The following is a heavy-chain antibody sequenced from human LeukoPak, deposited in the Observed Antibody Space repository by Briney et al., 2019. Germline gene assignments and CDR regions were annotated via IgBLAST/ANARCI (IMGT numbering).Heavy chain of an antibody. CDR3: ARTRLLWFGESKTYFDY. Sequence: GGSLRLSCAASGFTFSDYYMSWIRQARGKGLEWVSYISSSGSTIYYADSVKGRFTISRDNAKNSLYLQMNSLRAEDTAVYYCARTRLLWFGESKTYFDYWGQGTLVTVSS. J-gene: IGHJ4*02. V-gene: IGHV3-11*04. CDR2: ISSSGSTI. D-gene: IGHD3-10*01. CDR1: GFTFSDYY.